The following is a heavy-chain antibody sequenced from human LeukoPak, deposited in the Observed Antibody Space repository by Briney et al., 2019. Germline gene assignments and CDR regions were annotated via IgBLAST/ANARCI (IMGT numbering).Heavy chain of an antibody. V-gene: IGHV4-4*07. D-gene: IGHD6-13*01. Sequence: SETLSLTCTVSGGSLRNYDWSWIRQPAGKGLEWIGRIYTSGSTNYNPSLKSRVTMSEDTSKKQFSLKLSSVTAADTAVYYCARLSSSWYQDWYFDLWGRGTLVTVSS. J-gene: IGHJ2*01. CDR1: GGSLRNYD. CDR2: IYTSGST. CDR3: ARLSSSWYQDWYFDL.